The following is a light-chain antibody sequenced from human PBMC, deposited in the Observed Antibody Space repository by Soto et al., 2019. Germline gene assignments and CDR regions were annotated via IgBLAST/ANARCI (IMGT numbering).Light chain of an antibody. CDR2: KAS. Sequence: DIQMTQSPSTLSASVGDRVTSTCRASQRISSWLAWYQQKPGKAPILMIYKASSLESGVPSRCSGSGSGTEFTLTISSLQSDDFAAYYCQQYSSYSRYTFGQGTKLEIK. V-gene: IGKV1-5*03. CDR1: QRISSW. J-gene: IGKJ2*01. CDR3: QQYSSYSRYT.